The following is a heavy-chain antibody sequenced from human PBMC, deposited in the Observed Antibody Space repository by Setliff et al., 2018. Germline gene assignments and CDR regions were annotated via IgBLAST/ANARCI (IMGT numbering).Heavy chain of an antibody. V-gene: IGHV3-30*18. D-gene: IGHD3-22*01. CDR1: GYTFSSYA. CDR2: ISWDGTKT. CDR3: AKVLDTTGYYYFDF. Sequence: SCVASGYTFSSYAIHWVRPAPGKGLEWVALISWDGTKTSYADSVRGRFTISRDGSKSTLYLGMSSLRSEDTAMYYCAKVLDTTGYYYFDFWGQGTLVTVSS. J-gene: IGHJ4*02.